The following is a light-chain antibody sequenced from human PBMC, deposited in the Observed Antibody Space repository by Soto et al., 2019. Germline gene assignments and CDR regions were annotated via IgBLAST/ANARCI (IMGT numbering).Light chain of an antibody. CDR2: DAS. V-gene: IGKV1-5*01. Sequence: IQGPQWHSTLSRSVGDRVTITCRASQSIDNKLAWYQRKPGKAPKPLIYDASSLESGVPSRFSGIGSGTEFTLTISSLQPDDFAAHFIQQDNSYSRAFGQGTKVDIK. CDR3: QQDNSYSRA. CDR1: QSIDNK. J-gene: IGKJ1*01.